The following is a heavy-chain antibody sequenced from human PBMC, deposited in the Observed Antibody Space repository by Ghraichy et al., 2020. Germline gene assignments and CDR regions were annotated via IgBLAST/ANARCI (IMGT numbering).Heavy chain of an antibody. CDR3: ASSPVYDYVRGIEVRLPRYYFDF. CDR2: VYHSGST. J-gene: IGHJ4*02. D-gene: IGHD3-16*01. V-gene: IGHV4-59*08. CDR1: GGSMSSHS. Sequence: SQTLSLTCTVSGGSMSSHSWSWVRQPPGKRLEWLGYVYHSGSTSYNPSLKSRVTILIDTSKTQFSLNLSSVTAADTAVYYCASSPVYDYVRGIEVRLPRYYFDFWGQGSLVSVSS.